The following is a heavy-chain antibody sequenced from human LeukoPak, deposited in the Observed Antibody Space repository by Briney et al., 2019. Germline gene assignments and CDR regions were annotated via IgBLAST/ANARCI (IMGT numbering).Heavy chain of an antibody. CDR3: ARDRTGTTLFGY. V-gene: IGHV3-30*03. J-gene: IGHJ4*02. Sequence: GGSLRLSCAASGFTFSSYGMHWVRQAPGKGLEWVAVISYDGSNKYYADSVKGRFTVSRDNSKNTLYLQMNSLRAEDTAVYYCARDRTGTTLFGYWGQGTLVTVSS. CDR2: ISYDGSNK. CDR1: GFTFSSYG. D-gene: IGHD1-1*01.